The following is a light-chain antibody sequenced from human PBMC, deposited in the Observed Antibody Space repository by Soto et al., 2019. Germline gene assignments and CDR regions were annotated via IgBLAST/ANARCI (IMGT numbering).Light chain of an antibody. Sequence: DIQMTQSPSSLSASVGDRVTITCRASQSISNYLNWYQQKPGKAPKLLIYAASSLQSGVPSRFSGCGSGTDFTLTISSLQPEDIATYYCQQYDNRPLTFGQGTKVDIK. CDR3: QQYDNRPLT. V-gene: IGKV1-39*01. J-gene: IGKJ1*01. CDR2: AAS. CDR1: QSISNY.